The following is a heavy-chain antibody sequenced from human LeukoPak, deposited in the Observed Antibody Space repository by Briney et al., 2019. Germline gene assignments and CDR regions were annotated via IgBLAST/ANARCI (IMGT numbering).Heavy chain of an antibody. CDR2: ISNSGSTI. Sequence: PGGSLRLSCAASGFTFNTYSMNWVRQASGKGLEWVSYISNSGSTIYSADSVKGRFTISRDNAKNSLYLQMNSLRAEDTAVYYCARDPSYGDYALSDYWGQGTLVTVSS. CDR1: GFTFNTYS. CDR3: ARDPSYGDYALSDY. D-gene: IGHD4-17*01. V-gene: IGHV3-48*01. J-gene: IGHJ4*02.